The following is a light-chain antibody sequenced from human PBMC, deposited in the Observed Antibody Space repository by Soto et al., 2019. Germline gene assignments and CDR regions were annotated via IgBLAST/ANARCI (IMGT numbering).Light chain of an antibody. J-gene: IGKJ1*01. V-gene: IGKV1-27*01. CDR2: AAS. Sequence: DIQMTQSPSSLSASVGDTVTITCRASQGIIDYLAWYQQRPGKVPKLLIYAASTLQTGVPSRFSGSGAGTDFTLTISSLQPEDVGTYYCQKYDTAPQTFGQGTRVESK. CDR3: QKYDTAPQT. CDR1: QGIIDY.